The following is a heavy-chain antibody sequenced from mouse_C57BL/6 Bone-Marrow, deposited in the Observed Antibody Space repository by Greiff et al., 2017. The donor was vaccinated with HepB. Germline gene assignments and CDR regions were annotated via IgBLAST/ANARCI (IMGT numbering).Heavy chain of an antibody. CDR1: GYAFSSSW. V-gene: IGHV1-82*01. Sequence: QVQLQQSGPELVKPGASVKISCKASGYAFSSSWMNWVKQRPGKGLEWIGRIYPGDGDTNYNGKFKGKATLTADKSSSTAYMQLSSLTSEDSAVYFCALYYYGSSYFDYWGQGTTLTVSS. CDR2: IYPGDGDT. CDR3: ALYYYGSSYFDY. D-gene: IGHD1-1*01. J-gene: IGHJ2*01.